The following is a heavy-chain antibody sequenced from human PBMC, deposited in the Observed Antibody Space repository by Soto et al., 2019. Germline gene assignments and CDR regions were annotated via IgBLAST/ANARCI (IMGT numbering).Heavy chain of an antibody. CDR2: IYYSGST. J-gene: IGHJ4*02. CDR1: GGSISSGGYY. V-gene: IGHV4-31*03. CDR3: ARSGVLRFLGKPLNSLHSFDY. Sequence: SETLSLTCTVSGGSISSGGYYWSWIRQHPGKGLEWIGYIYYSGSTYYNPSLKSRVTISVDTSKNQFSLKLSSVTAADTAVYYCARSGVLRFLGKPLNSLHSFDYWGQGTLVTVSS. D-gene: IGHD3-3*01.